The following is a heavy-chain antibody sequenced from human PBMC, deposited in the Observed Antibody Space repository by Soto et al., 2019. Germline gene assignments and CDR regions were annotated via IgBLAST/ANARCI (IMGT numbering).Heavy chain of an antibody. J-gene: IGHJ5*02. Sequence: QVQLQQSGPGLVRPSETLSLSCSVSGASVSSYYWSWVRQPPGKGLEWIGYIYYIGAYNYNPSLKSRVTISVDTSKNQFSLKLTSVTAADTAVYYCARTPATRDWLDPWGQGTLVTVSS. CDR2: IYYIGAY. D-gene: IGHD1-1*01. CDR1: GASVSSYY. V-gene: IGHV4-59*02. CDR3: ARTPATRDWLDP.